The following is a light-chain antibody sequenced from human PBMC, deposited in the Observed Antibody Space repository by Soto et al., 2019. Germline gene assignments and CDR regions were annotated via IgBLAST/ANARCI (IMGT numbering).Light chain of an antibody. Sequence: EIVMTQSPATLSVSPGERATLSCRASQSVSNNLAWYQQKPGQAPRLLIYGASHRATGIPARFSGSGSGTEFTLTISSLLSEDFAVYYCQQYNNWPRTFGQGTKVEIK. CDR1: QSVSNN. J-gene: IGKJ1*01. V-gene: IGKV3-15*01. CDR2: GAS. CDR3: QQYNNWPRT.